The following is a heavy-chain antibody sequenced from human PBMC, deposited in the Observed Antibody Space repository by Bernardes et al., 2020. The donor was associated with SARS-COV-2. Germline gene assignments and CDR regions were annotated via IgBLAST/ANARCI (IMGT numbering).Heavy chain of an antibody. J-gene: IGHJ5*02. CDR1: SASVRSESYH. CDR2: VYHGGSP. Sequence: SETLSLTCTVSSASVRSESYHWSWIRQPPGKGLEWIGYVYHGGSPNYNPSLKGRVTISIDTSKNQFSLNLTSVTAADTAVYYCARESRGYNWNYGNWFDPWGQGTLVVVSS. D-gene: IGHD1-20*01. V-gene: IGHV4-61*01. CDR3: ARESRGYNWNYGNWFDP.